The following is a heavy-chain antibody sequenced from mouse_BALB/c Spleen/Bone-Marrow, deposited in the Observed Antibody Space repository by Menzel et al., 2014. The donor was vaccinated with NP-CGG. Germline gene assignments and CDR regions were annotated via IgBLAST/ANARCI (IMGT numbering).Heavy chain of an antibody. CDR1: GFTFNTYA. V-gene: IGHV10-3*03. CDR2: IRSKSNNYAT. J-gene: IGHJ3*01. Sequence: DVHLVESGGGLVQPKGSLKLSCAASGFTFNTYAMHWVCQAPGKGLEWVARIRSKSNNYATYYADSVKDRFTISRDDSQSMLYPQMNNLKTEDTAMYYCMREDYGRGFAYWGQGTLVTVSA. CDR3: MREDYGRGFAY. D-gene: IGHD1-1*01.